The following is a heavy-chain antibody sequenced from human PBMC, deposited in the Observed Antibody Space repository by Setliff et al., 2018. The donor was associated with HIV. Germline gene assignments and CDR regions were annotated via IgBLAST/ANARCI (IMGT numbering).Heavy chain of an antibody. J-gene: IGHJ6*02. CDR1: GGSIGSSSYY. CDR2: IYYSGST. D-gene: IGHD1-26*01. Sequence: SETLSLTCTVSGGSIGSSSYYWGWIRQPPGKGLEWIGSIYYSGSTYYNPSLKSRVTISVDTSKNQFSLKLSSVTAADTAVYYCAREGEQFFYGMDVWGQGTTVTVSS. V-gene: IGHV4-39*02. CDR3: AREGEQFFYGMDV.